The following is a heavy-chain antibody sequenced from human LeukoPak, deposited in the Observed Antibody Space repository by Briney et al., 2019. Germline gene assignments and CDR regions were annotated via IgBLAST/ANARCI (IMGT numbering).Heavy chain of an antibody. J-gene: IGHJ1*01. CDR2: IKQDGSEK. V-gene: IGHV3-7*03. Sequence: LSGGSLRLSCAASGFTFSSYWMSWVRQAPGKGLEWVANIKQDGSEKYYVDSVKGRFTISRDNAKSSLYLQMNSLRAEDTAVYYCARDLPHSSGWSWPGGFQHWGQGTLVTVSS. CDR1: GFTFSSYW. D-gene: IGHD6-19*01. CDR3: ARDLPHSSGWSWPGGFQH.